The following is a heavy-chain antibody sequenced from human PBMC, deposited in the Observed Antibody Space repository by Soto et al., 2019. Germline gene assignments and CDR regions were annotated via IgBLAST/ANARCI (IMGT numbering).Heavy chain of an antibody. D-gene: IGHD6-13*01. CDR3: ARGSSPQTFDY. Sequence: QVQLVQSGAEVKKPGSSVTVSCKASGGTFSSYTISWVRQAPGQGLEWMGRIIPILGIANYAQKFQGRVTITADKSTSTAYMELSSLRSEDTAVYYCARGSSPQTFDYWGQGTLVTVSS. V-gene: IGHV1-69*02. CDR1: GGTFSSYT. CDR2: IIPILGIA. J-gene: IGHJ4*02.